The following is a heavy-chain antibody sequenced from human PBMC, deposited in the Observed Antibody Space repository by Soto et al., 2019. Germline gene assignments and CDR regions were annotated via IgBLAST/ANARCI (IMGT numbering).Heavy chain of an antibody. D-gene: IGHD3-10*01. CDR3: VREAEFPDYNYYYGMDV. J-gene: IGHJ6*02. Sequence: EVQLVESGGGLVQPGGSLRLSCAASRFSFSSYDMHWVRQAPGKGLECISYISKTGNTIYYADSVKGRFTISRDNAKNALYLQMNSLRAGDTAVYYCVREAEFPDYNYYYGMDVWGQGTTVTVSS. CDR2: ISKTGNTI. CDR1: RFSFSSYD. V-gene: IGHV3-48*03.